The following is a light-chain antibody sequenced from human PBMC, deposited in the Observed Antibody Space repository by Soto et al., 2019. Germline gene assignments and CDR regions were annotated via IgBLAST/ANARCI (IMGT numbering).Light chain of an antibody. CDR2: SDN. Sequence: QSVLTQPPSASGTPGQRVTISCSGSSSNIGSYTVNWYQQLPGTAPKLLTYSDNQRPSGVPDRFSGSKSGTSASLAISGLQSEDEADYYCATWDASLNGWVFGGGTKLTVL. J-gene: IGLJ2*01. V-gene: IGLV1-44*01. CDR3: ATWDASLNGWV. CDR1: SSNIGSYT.